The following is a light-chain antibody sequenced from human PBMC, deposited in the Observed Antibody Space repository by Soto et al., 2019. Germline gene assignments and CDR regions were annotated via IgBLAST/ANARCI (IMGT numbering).Light chain of an antibody. CDR2: GAS. J-gene: IGKJ5*01. Sequence: EIVMTQSPATPSVSPGDTATLSCRASQSIGSNVGWYQQKPGQAPRLLIYGASTRATGISARFSGSGSGTEFSLTISSLQSEDLAVYYCQQYNTWSLITFGQGTRLEIK. CDR1: QSIGSN. V-gene: IGKV3-15*01. CDR3: QQYNTWSLIT.